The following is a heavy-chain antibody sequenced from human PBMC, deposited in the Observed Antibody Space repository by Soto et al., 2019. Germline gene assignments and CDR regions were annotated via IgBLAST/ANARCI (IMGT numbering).Heavy chain of an antibody. CDR2: ISAYNGNT. D-gene: IGHD5-18*01. J-gene: IGHJ3*02. Sequence: SRDVSGWRRQAPGQGLEWMGWISAYNGNTNYAQKFQGRVTITRDTSASTAYMELSSLRSEDTAVYYCATMVTRDAFDIWGQGTMVTVSS. CDR1: SRDV. CDR3: ATMVTRDAFDI. V-gene: IGHV1-18*01.